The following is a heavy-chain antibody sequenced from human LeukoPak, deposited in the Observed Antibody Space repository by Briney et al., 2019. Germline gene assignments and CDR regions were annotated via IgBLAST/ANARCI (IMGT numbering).Heavy chain of an antibody. Sequence: GGSLRLSCVASGFTFSTAWMHWARQAPGKGLEWVAVISYDGSNKYYADSVKGRFTISRDNSKNTLYLQMNSLRAEDTAVYYCARDDHDKSYYDSSGYCDYWGQGTLVTVSS. CDR2: ISYDGSNK. CDR3: ARDDHDKSYYDSSGYCDY. V-gene: IGHV3-30-3*01. CDR1: GFTFSTAW. J-gene: IGHJ4*02. D-gene: IGHD3-22*01.